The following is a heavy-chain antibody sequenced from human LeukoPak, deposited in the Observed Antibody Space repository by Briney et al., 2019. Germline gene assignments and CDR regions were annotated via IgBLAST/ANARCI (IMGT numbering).Heavy chain of an antibody. V-gene: IGHV4-39*02. J-gene: IGHJ6*03. CDR3: ARDSGTMIRGVLRYYYYYMDV. D-gene: IGHD3-10*01. CDR1: GGSISSSSYY. Sequence: SETLSLTCTVSGGSISSSSYYWGWIRQPPGKGLEWIGSIYYSGSTYYNPSLKSRVTISVDTSKNQFSLKLSSVTAADTAVYYCARDSGTMIRGVLRYYYYYMDVWGKGTTVTISS. CDR2: IYYSGST.